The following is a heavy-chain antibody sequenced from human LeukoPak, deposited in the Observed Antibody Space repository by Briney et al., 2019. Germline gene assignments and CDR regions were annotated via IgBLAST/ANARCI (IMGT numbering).Heavy chain of an antibody. J-gene: IGHJ4*02. CDR3: AALAGVQGLAYDPRDYFDS. D-gene: IGHD7-27*01. CDR2: IVLGSGNT. V-gene: IGHV1-58*01. CDR1: GYTFTSSA. Sequence: TSVKVSCKASGYTFTSSAVQWVRQARAQRLEWIGWIVLGSGNTNYAQQFQERVTITRDLSTSSTYLELSSLRSEDTAVYYCAALAGVQGLAYDPRDYFDSWGQGTLVTVSS.